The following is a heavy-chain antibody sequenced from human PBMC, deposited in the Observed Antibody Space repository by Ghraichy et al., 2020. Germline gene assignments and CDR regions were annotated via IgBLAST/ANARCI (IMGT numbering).Heavy chain of an antibody. D-gene: IGHD6-6*01. Sequence: GGSLRLSCAASGFIVSSNYMSWVRQAQGKGLEWVSVIYSGGSTYYADSVKGRFTISRDNSKNTLYLQMNSLRAEDTAVYYCARDYYSSSSWGYYFDYWGQGTLVTVSS. J-gene: IGHJ4*02. CDR1: GFIVSSNY. V-gene: IGHV3-53*01. CDR2: IYSGGST. CDR3: ARDYYSSSSWGYYFDY.